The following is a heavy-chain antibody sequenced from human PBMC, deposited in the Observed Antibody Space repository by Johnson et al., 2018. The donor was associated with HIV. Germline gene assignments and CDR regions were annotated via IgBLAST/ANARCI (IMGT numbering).Heavy chain of an antibody. CDR3: ARLLRAPLNDYDSSGHDAFDL. CDR2: IYSDGST. CDR1: AFTVSRNY. J-gene: IGHJ3*01. D-gene: IGHD3-22*01. Sequence: VQLVESGGGLVQPGGSLRLSCVATAFTVSRNYMSWVRQAPGQGLEWVSAIYSDGSTYYAESVKGRFTISSDSSKNTLYFQLNSLGAEETAVYYCARLLRAPLNDYDSSGHDAFDLWGQGTMVTVSS. V-gene: IGHV3-66*04.